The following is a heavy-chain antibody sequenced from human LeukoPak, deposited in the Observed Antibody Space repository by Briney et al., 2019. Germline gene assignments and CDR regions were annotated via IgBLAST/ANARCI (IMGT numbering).Heavy chain of an antibody. V-gene: IGHV1-3*01. Sequence: GASVKVSCKASGYTFTSHPMHWVRQAPGQRLEWMGWINVANGNTKYSQKFQGRVTITRDTSASTAYMELSSLRSEDTAVYYCARSRAPRYFDWLFKGDGLEYFQHWGQGTLVTVSS. CDR2: INVANGNT. CDR3: ARSRAPRYFDWLFKGDGLEYFQH. J-gene: IGHJ1*01. D-gene: IGHD3-9*01. CDR1: GYTFTSHP.